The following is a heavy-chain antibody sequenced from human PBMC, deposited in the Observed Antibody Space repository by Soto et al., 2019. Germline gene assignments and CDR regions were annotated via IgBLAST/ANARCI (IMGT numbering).Heavy chain of an antibody. CDR3: ARVWGGAFDF. CDR1: GGSFSDYY. Sequence: SETLSLTCAVYGGSFSDYYWNWIRQPPGKGLQWIGKIYHSGSTNYNPSLKSRVTISVDTSKNRFSLRLSSVTAADTAVYYCARVWGGAFDFWGQGTMVTVSS. V-gene: IGHV4-34*01. CDR2: IYHSGST. J-gene: IGHJ3*01. D-gene: IGHD3-10*01.